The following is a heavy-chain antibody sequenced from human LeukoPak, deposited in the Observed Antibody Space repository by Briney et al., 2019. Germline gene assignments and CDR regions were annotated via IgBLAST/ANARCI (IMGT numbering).Heavy chain of an antibody. J-gene: IGHJ5*02. D-gene: IGHD3-9*01. V-gene: IGHV3-66*01. CDR1: GFTVSSNY. CDR3: ARMATGYPNWFDP. CDR2: IYSGGNT. Sequence: PGRSLRLSCAASGFTVSSNYMSWVRQAPGKGLEWVSVIYSGGNTYYADSVKGRFTISRDNAKNTLHLQMNSLRAEDTAVYYCARMATGYPNWFDPWGQGTLVTVSS.